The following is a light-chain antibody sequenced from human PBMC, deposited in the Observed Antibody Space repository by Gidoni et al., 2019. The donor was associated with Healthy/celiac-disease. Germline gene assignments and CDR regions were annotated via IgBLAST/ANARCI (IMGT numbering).Light chain of an antibody. V-gene: IGLV1-44*01. CDR3: AAWDDSLNGLWV. CDR2: SNT. J-gene: IGLJ3*02. Sequence: QSVLTQPPSASGTPGQRVAISCSGSSSNIGSNTVNWYQPLPGPAPKLLIYSNTQRPSGVPDRFSGSKSGTSASLAISGLQSEDEADYYCAAWDDSLNGLWVFGGGTKLTVL. CDR1: SSNIGSNT.